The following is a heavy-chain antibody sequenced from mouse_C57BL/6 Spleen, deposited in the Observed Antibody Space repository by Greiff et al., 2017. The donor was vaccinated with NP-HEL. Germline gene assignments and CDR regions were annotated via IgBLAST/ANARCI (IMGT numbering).Heavy chain of an antibody. CDR1: GYTFTSYW. Sequence: QVQLQQPGAELVKPGASVKLSCKASGYTFTSYWMQWVKQRPGQGLEWIGEIDPSDSYTNYNQKFKGKATLTVDTSSSTAYMQLSSLTSEDSAVYYCARKGYYGTPAWFAYWGQGTLVTVSA. J-gene: IGHJ3*01. CDR3: ARKGYYGTPAWFAY. V-gene: IGHV1-50*01. CDR2: IDPSDSYT. D-gene: IGHD1-1*01.